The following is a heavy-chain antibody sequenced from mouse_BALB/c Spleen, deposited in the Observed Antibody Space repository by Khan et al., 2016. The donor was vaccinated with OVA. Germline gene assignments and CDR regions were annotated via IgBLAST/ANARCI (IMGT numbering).Heavy chain of an antibody. D-gene: IGHD1-1*01. J-gene: IGHJ1*01. V-gene: IGHV3-6*02. CDR1: GYSITSAYC. CDR3: ARGGVVVPYWYFDV. Sequence: EVQLQESGPGLVKPSQSLSLTCYVTGYSITSAYCWNWMRQFPGNKLEWMGNISYDGSNNYNPSLKNRITIPRDTSTNKVFLQLNSVTTEDTATYYWARGGVVVPYWYFDVWGAGTTVTVSS. CDR2: ISYDGSN.